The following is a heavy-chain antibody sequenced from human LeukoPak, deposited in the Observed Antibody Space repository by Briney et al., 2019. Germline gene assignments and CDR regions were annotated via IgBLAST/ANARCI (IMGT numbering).Heavy chain of an antibody. CDR3: AKMSWFDP. CDR2: ISYDGSNK. V-gene: IGHV3-30*18. Sequence: GGSLRLSCAASGFTFSSYSMNWVRQAPGKGLEWVAVISYDGSNKYYADSVKGRFTISRDNSKNTLYLQMNSLRAEDTAVYYCAKMSWFDPWGQGTLVTVSS. J-gene: IGHJ5*02. CDR1: GFTFSSYS.